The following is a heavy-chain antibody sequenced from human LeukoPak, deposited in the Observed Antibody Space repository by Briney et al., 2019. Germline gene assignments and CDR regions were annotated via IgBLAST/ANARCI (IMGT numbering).Heavy chain of an antibody. CDR2: IYYSGST. Sequence: SETLSLTCTVSGGSISSGGYYWSWIRQLPGKGLEWIGYIYYSGSTYYNPSLQSRVTISVDTSQNQFSLKLSSMTAADTAVYYRVRRTEWLQNFDYWGQGTLVTVSS. D-gene: IGHD5-24*01. CDR1: GGSISSGGYY. CDR3: VRRTEWLQNFDY. J-gene: IGHJ4*02. V-gene: IGHV4-31*03.